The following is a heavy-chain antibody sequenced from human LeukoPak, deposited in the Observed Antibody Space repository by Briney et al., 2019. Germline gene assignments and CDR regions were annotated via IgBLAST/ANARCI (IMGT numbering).Heavy chain of an antibody. J-gene: IGHJ4*02. CDR3: ARAGVGATPPGDY. CDR2: LNTDGSST. CDR1: GFTFSSYW. V-gene: IGHV3-74*01. D-gene: IGHD1-26*01. Sequence: PGGSLRLSCAASGFTFSSYWMHRVRQAPGKGLVWVSRLNTDGSSTSYADSVKGRFTISRDNAKNTLYLQMNSLRAEDTAVYYCARAGVGATPPGDYWGQGTLVTVSS.